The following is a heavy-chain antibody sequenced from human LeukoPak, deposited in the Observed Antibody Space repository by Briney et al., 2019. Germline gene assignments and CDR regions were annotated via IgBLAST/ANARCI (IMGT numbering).Heavy chain of an antibody. Sequence: PGGSLRLSCAASGFTISTNDMNWVRQAPGKGLEWVSIIHIGNGTYYADSVKDRFIISGDNSKNTLYLQMNSLRAEDTAVYYCAADWPLDYWGQGTLVTVSS. D-gene: IGHD3/OR15-3a*01. J-gene: IGHJ4*02. CDR3: AADWPLDY. V-gene: IGHV3-66*01. CDR2: IHIGNGT. CDR1: GFTISTND.